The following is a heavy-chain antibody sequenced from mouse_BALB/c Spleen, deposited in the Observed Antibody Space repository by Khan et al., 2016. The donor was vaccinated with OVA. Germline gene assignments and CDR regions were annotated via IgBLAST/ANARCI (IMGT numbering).Heavy chain of an antibody. CDR3: VNHGSSSDWLSY. D-gene: IGHD1-1*01. CDR1: GYTFTSYW. Sequence: VELQQSGAELAKPGASVKMSCKASGYTFTSYWMHWVKQRPGQGLEWIGYINPSTGYTEYNQKFKDKATLTADKSSNTAYMQLSSLTSEDSAVYYCVNHGSSSDWLSYWGQGTLVTVSA. V-gene: IGHV1-7*01. CDR2: INPSTGYT. J-gene: IGHJ3*01.